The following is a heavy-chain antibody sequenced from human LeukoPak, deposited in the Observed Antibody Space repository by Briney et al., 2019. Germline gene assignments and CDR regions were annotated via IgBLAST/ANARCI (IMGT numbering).Heavy chain of an antibody. V-gene: IGHV1-69*04. CDR3: SRDRRDGYNYGIFDY. CDR2: IIPILGIA. J-gene: IGHJ4*02. Sequence: SVKVSCKASGGTFSSYAISWVRQAPGQGLEWMGRIIPILGIANYAQKFQGRVTITADKSTSTAYMELSSLRSEDTAVYYCSRDRRDGYNYGIFDYWGQGTLVTVSS. CDR1: GGTFSSYA. D-gene: IGHD5-24*01.